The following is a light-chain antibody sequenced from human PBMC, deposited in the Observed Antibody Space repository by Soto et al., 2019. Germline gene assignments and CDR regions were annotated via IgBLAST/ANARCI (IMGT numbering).Light chain of an antibody. CDR3: QQRSNWPPMYT. J-gene: IGKJ2*01. CDR2: DAS. Sequence: EIVLTQSPATLSFSPGERATLSCRASQSVSSYLAWYQQKPGQAPRLLIYDASNRATGIPARFSGSGSGTDFPLTISSLEPEDFAVYYCQQRSNWPPMYTFGQGNKLEIK. CDR1: QSVSSY. V-gene: IGKV3-11*01.